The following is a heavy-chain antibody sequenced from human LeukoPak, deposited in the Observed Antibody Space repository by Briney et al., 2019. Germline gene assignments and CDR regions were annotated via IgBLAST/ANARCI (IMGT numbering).Heavy chain of an antibody. Sequence: PGGSLRLSCAASGFTFDDYAMHWVRQAPGKGLEWVSGSSWNSGSIGYADSVKGRFTISRDNAKNSLYLQMNSLRAEDTALYYCAKSGYQLLYHNFDYWGQGTLVTVSS. CDR2: SSWNSGSI. CDR3: AKSGYQLLYHNFDY. D-gene: IGHD2-2*02. CDR1: GFTFDDYA. V-gene: IGHV3-9*01. J-gene: IGHJ4*02.